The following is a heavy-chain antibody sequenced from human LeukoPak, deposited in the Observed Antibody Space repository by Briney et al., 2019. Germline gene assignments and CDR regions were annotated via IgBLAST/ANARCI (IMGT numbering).Heavy chain of an antibody. CDR1: GGTFSSYA. D-gene: IGHD3-3*01. J-gene: IGHJ4*02. CDR3: ASADYDFWSGYSHFDY. Sequence: ASVKVSCKASGGTFSSYAISWVRQAPGQGLGWMGGIIPIFGTANYAQKFQGRVTITADESTSTAYMELSSLRSEDTAVYYCASADYDFWSGYSHFDYWGQGTLVTVSS. V-gene: IGHV1-69*13. CDR2: IIPIFGTA.